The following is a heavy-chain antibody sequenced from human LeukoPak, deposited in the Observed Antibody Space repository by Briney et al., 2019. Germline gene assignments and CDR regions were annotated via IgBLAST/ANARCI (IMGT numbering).Heavy chain of an antibody. Sequence: GGSLRLSCAASGFTFDDYGMSWVRQAPGKGLGWVSGINWNGGSTGYADSAKGRFIISRDNAKNSMYLQMNSLRAEATAVYYCARVDTRGEGDFYYYYYYMDVWGKGTTVTVSS. V-gene: IGHV3-20*04. CDR1: GFTFDDYG. CDR2: INWNGGST. CDR3: ARVDTRGEGDFYYYYYYMDV. D-gene: IGHD3-10*01. J-gene: IGHJ6*03.